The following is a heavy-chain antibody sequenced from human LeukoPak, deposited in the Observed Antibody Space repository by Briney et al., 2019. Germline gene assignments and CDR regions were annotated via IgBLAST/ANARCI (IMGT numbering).Heavy chain of an antibody. V-gene: IGHV4-34*01. CDR1: GGSFSGYY. CDR2: INHSGST. D-gene: IGHD2-15*01. CDR3: ATSYCSGGSCPNWFDP. Sequence: SETLSLTCAVDGGSFSGYYWSWIRQPPGEGLERVGEINHSGSTNYNPSLKSRVTISVDTSKNQFSLKLSSVTAADTAVYYCATSYCSGGSCPNWFDPWGQGTLVTVSS. J-gene: IGHJ5*02.